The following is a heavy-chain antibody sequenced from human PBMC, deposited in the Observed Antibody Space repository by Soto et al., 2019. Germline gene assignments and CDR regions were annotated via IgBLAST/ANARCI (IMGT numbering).Heavy chain of an antibody. Sequence: SVKVSCKASGGTFSSYAISWVRQAPGQGLEWMGGIIPIFGTANYAQKFQGRVTITADESTSTAYMELSSLRSEDTAVYYCARVSVRRELPYHDAFDIWGQGTMVTVSS. CDR3: ARVSVRRELPYHDAFDI. CDR1: GGTFSSYA. D-gene: IGHD1-26*01. CDR2: IIPIFGTA. V-gene: IGHV1-69*13. J-gene: IGHJ3*02.